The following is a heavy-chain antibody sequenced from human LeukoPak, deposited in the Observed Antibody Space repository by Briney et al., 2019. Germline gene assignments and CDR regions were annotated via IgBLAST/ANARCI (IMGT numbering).Heavy chain of an antibody. J-gene: IGHJ4*02. Sequence: GASVKVSCKASGGTFSSYAISWVRQAPGQGLEWMGRIIPILGIANYAQKFQGRVTITADKSTGAAYMELSSLRSEDTAVYYCARDCSGGSCYVDYWGQGTLVTVSS. CDR2: IIPILGIA. CDR1: GGTFSSYA. CDR3: ARDCSGGSCYVDY. V-gene: IGHV1-69*04. D-gene: IGHD2-15*01.